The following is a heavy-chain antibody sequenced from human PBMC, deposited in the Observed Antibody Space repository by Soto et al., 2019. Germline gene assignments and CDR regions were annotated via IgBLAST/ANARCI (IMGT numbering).Heavy chain of an antibody. Sequence: QVQLQESGPGLVKPSQTLSLTCTVSCGSISSGGYYWSWIRQHPGKGLEWIGYIYYSGSTYYNPYLKSRVTISVDTSKNQFSLKLSSVTAADTAVYYCAREDSGSRGVDYWGQGTLVTVSS. CDR1: CGSISSGGYY. J-gene: IGHJ4*02. CDR2: IYYSGST. CDR3: AREDSGSRGVDY. D-gene: IGHD1-26*01. V-gene: IGHV4-31*03.